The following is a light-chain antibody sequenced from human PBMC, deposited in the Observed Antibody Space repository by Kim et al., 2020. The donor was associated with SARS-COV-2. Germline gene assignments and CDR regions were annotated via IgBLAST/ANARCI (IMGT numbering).Light chain of an antibody. J-gene: IGLJ1*01. Sequence: GPGVTISCSGSYSNIGRSTVNWYQQLPGTAPKLLLFRNDQRPSGVPDRFSGSKSGTSASLAITGLQSEDEADYYCAAWDDSLDGYVFGTGTKVTVL. V-gene: IGLV1-44*01. CDR2: RND. CDR3: AAWDDSLDGYV. CDR1: YSNIGRST.